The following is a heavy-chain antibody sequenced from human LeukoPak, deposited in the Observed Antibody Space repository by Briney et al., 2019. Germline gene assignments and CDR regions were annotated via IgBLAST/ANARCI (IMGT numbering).Heavy chain of an antibody. Sequence: ASVKVSCKASGYTFTSYYLYWVRQAPGQGLEWMGLINPSGGSTTYAQKFQGRVTMTRDTSTRTVYMELSSLRSEDTAVYYCARAYADYVPFDYWGQGTLVTVSS. V-gene: IGHV1-46*01. D-gene: IGHD4-17*01. CDR3: ARAYADYVPFDY. CDR2: INPSGGST. CDR1: GYTFTSYY. J-gene: IGHJ4*02.